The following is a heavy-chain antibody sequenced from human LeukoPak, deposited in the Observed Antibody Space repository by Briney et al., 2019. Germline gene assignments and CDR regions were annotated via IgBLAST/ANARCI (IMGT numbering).Heavy chain of an antibody. D-gene: IGHD1-26*01. J-gene: IGHJ4*02. CDR3: ASHKPGSYRFDY. Sequence: ASVKVSCKASGGTFSSYAISWVRQAPGQGLEWMGGIIPIFGTANYAQKFQGRVTITADESTSTAYMELSSLRSEGTAVYYCASHKPGSYRFDYWGQGTLVTVSS. CDR1: GGTFSSYA. CDR2: IIPIFGTA. V-gene: IGHV1-69*13.